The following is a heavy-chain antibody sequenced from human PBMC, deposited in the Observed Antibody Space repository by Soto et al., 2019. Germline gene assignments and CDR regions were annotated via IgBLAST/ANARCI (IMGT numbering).Heavy chain of an antibody. CDR3: ARHGSGGSCYFLPGIDY. CDR1: GGSISSYY. Sequence: PSETLSLTCTVSGGSISSYYWSWIRQPPGKGLEWIGYIYYSGSTNYNPSLKSRVTISVDTSKNQFSLKLSSVTAADTAVYYCARHGSGGSCYFLPGIDYWGQGTLVTVSS. CDR2: IYYSGST. D-gene: IGHD2-15*01. J-gene: IGHJ4*02. V-gene: IGHV4-59*08.